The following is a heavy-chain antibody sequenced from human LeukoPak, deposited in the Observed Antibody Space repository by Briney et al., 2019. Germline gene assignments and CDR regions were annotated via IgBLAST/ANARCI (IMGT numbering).Heavy chain of an antibody. CDR1: GFTFSSYW. CDR3: ARDSSVATILFYYYMDV. V-gene: IGHV3-7*01. J-gene: IGHJ6*03. D-gene: IGHD5-24*01. Sequence: PGGSLRLSCAASGFTFSSYWMSWVRQAPGKGLEWVANIKQDGSEKYYVDSVKGRFTISRDNAKNSLYLQMSSLRAEDTAVYYCARDSSVATILFYYYMDVWGKGTTVTVSS. CDR2: IKQDGSEK.